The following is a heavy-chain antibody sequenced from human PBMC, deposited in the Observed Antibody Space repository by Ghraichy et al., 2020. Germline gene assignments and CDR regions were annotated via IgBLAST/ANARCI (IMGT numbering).Heavy chain of an antibody. V-gene: IGHV3-72*01. J-gene: IGHJ4*02. Sequence: GGSLRLSCAASGFTFSDHYMDWVRQAPGKGLEWVGRIRNKANSYTTEYAASVKGRFTISRDDSKNSLYLQMNSLKTEDTAVYYCTRKGRAAAGTDYWGQGTLVTVSS. CDR2: IRNKANSYTT. CDR1: GFTFSDHY. CDR3: TRKGRAAAGTDY. D-gene: IGHD6-13*01.